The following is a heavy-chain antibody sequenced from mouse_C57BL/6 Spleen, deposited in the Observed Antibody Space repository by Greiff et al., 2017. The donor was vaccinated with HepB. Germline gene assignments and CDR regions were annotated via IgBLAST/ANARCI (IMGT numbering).Heavy chain of an antibody. D-gene: IGHD2-1*01. CDR2: ISSGGSYT. CDR3: ARLLLGWFAY. V-gene: IGHV5-6*01. J-gene: IGHJ3*01. Sequence: EVQLVESGGDLVKPGGSLKLSCAASGFTFSSYGMSWVRQTPVKRLEWVATISSGGSYTYYPDSVKGRFTISRDNAKNTLYLQMSSLKSEDTAMYYCARLLLGWFAYWGQGTLVTVSA. CDR1: GFTFSSYG.